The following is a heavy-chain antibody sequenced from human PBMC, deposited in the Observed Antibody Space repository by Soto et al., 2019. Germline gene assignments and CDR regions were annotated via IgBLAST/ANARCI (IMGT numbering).Heavy chain of an antibody. CDR2: IFPDDSET. J-gene: IGHJ6*02. CDR1: GYSFNGYW. D-gene: IGHD6-19*01. CDR3: ARWYSSGWYFHYYALNV. Sequence: PGESLKISCKVSGYSFNGYWIGWVRQMPGKGLEWMGIIFPDDSETKYSPSFQGHVTISVDKSIDTAYLQWNSLRASDTAKYYCARWYSSGWYFHYYALNVWGQGTTVTVSS. V-gene: IGHV5-51*01.